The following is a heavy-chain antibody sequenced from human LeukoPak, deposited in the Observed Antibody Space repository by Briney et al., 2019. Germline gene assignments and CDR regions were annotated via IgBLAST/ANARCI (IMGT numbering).Heavy chain of an antibody. CDR1: GYTFTTYY. Sequence: ASVKVSCKASGYTFTTYYMHWVRQAPGQGLEWMGIINPSGGSTGYAQKFQGRVTMTRDTSTSTVYMELSSLKSDDTAVYYCAAGGWELLPPPAHNWFDPWGQGTLVTVSS. CDR2: INPSGGST. J-gene: IGHJ5*02. D-gene: IGHD1-26*01. CDR3: AAGGWELLPPPAHNWFDP. V-gene: IGHV1-46*01.